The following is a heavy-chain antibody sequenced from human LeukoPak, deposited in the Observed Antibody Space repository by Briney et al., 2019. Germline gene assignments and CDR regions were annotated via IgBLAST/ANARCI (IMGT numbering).Heavy chain of an antibody. D-gene: IGHD2-2*01. Sequence: GGSLRLSCAASGFTFSIFAMSWVRQAPGKGLEWVSTISASGGSTYYADSVKGRFTISRDHSKNTLYLQMNSLRAEDTAVYYCAKVKSTPAAQDYWGQGTLVTVSS. CDR3: AKVKSTPAAQDY. CDR1: GFTFSIFA. CDR2: ISASGGST. J-gene: IGHJ4*02. V-gene: IGHV3-23*01.